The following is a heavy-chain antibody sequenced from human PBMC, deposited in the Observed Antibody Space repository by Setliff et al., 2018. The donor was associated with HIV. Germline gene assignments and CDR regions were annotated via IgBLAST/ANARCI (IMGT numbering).Heavy chain of an antibody. V-gene: IGHV3-23*01. CDR2: ISGSGGST. CDR3: AKTPLALVRGAQPYFDY. CDR1: GFTFSNYA. D-gene: IGHD3-10*01. Sequence: GESLKISCAASGFTFSNYAMSWVRQAPGKGLEWVSVISGSGGSTYYADSVKGRFTISRDNSKNTLYLQMNSLRAEDSAVYYCAKTPLALVRGAQPYFDYWGQGTLVTVSS. J-gene: IGHJ4*02.